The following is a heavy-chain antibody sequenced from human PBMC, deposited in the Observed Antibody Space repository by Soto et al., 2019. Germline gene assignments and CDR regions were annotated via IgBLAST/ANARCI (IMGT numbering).Heavy chain of an antibody. J-gene: IGHJ6*02. CDR2: ISGSGSTI. V-gene: IGHV3-48*03. D-gene: IGHD3-22*01. Sequence: GGSLRLSCVASAFNFSYNAMSWVRQAPGKGLEWVSYISGSGSTIYYADSVEGRFTISRDNAKDSLYLQMNSLRAEDTAVYYCAREVVVFGVIIPTPMDVWGQGTTVTVS. CDR3: AREVVVFGVIIPTPMDV. CDR1: AFNFSYNA.